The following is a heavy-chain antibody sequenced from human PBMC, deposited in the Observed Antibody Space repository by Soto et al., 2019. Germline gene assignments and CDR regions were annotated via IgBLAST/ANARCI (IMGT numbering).Heavy chain of an antibody. J-gene: IGHJ5*02. D-gene: IGHD1-26*01. V-gene: IGHV3-53*01. CDR2: HYSGGST. CDR3: ARHRHPRGTVGATSPLDP. Sequence: GGSLRLSCAISGFSVSSNYLSWVRQAPGKGLEWVSVHYSGGSTYYADSVQGRFTISRDKSNNTLYLQMRRVRAEDTAIYFCARHRHPRGTVGATSPLDPWGQGTQVTVSS. CDR1: GFSVSSNY.